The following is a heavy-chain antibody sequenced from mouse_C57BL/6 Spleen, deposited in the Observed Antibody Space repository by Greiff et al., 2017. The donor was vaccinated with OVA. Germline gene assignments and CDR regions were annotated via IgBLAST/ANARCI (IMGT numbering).Heavy chain of an antibody. Sequence: QVQLQQPGAELVMPGASVKLSCKASGYTFTSYWMHWVKQRPGQGLEWIGEIDPSDSYTNYNQKFKGKSTLTVDKSSSTAYMQLSSLTSEDSAVYYCARGVTTVVAPTYFDDWGQGTTLTVSS. CDR2: IDPSDSYT. J-gene: IGHJ2*01. D-gene: IGHD1-1*01. CDR3: ARGVTTVVAPTYFDD. V-gene: IGHV1-69*01. CDR1: GYTFTSYW.